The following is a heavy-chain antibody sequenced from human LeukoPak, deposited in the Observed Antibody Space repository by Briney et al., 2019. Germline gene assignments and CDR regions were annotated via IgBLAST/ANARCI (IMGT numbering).Heavy chain of an antibody. Sequence: ASVKVSCKASGYIFSDFDINWVRQAPGQGLEWMGWINPNSGGTNYAQKFQGRVTMTRDTSISTAYMELSRLRSDDTAVYYCARAGEIAAAGTLYNWVDPWGQGTLVTVSS. CDR2: INPNSGGT. J-gene: IGHJ5*02. D-gene: IGHD6-13*01. CDR1: GYIFSDFD. V-gene: IGHV1-2*02. CDR3: ARAGEIAAAGTLYNWVDP.